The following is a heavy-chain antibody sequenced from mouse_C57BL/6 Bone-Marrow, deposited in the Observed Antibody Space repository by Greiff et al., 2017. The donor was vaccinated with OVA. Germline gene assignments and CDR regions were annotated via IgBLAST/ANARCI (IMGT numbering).Heavy chain of an antibody. CDR2: IDPSDSYT. CDR3: ARQGYGSSVDY. Sequence: QVQLQQPGAELVRPGTSVKLSCKASGYTFTSYWMHWVKQRPGQGLEWIGVIDPSDSYTNYNQKFKGKATLTVETSSSTAYMQLSRLTFEDSAVYDCARQGYGSSVDYWGQGTTLTVSS. J-gene: IGHJ2*01. D-gene: IGHD1-1*01. CDR1: GYTFTSYW. V-gene: IGHV1-59*01.